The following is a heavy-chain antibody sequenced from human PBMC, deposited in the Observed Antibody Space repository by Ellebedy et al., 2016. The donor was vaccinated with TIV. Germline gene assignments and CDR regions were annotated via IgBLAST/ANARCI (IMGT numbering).Heavy chain of an antibody. J-gene: IGHJ6*02. Sequence: ESLKISCAVSGFTFSSYSMNWVRQAPGKGLEWIGEISHSGTTSYSPSLKSRVTISLDSSKKQFSLRLTSATAADTAVYYCARMSVLEAGTASYHFYGLDVWGQGTTVTVSS. V-gene: IGHV4-34*01. CDR2: ISHSGTT. CDR1: GFTFSSYS. D-gene: IGHD6-19*01. CDR3: ARMSVLEAGTASYHFYGLDV.